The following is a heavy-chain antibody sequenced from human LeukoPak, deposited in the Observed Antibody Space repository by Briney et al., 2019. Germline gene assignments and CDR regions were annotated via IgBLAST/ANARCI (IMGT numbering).Heavy chain of an antibody. V-gene: IGHV3-48*04. D-gene: IGHD3-10*02. CDR1: GFTFSGYS. CDR2: ISSSGSTV. J-gene: IGHJ6*04. CDR3: AELGITMIGGV. Sequence: GGSLRLSCAASGFTFSGYSLNWVRQAPGKGLEWVSYISSSGSTVYYADSVKGRFTISRDNAKNSLYLQMNSLRAEDTAVYYCAELGITMIGGVWGKGTTVTISS.